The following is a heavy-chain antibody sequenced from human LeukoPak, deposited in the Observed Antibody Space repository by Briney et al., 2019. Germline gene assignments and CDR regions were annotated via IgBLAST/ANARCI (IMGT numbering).Heavy chain of an antibody. CDR1: GGSFSGYY. CDR2: INHSGST. Sequence: PSETLSLTCAVYGGSFSGYYWSWIRQPPGKGLEWIGEINHSGSTNYNPSLKSRVTISVDTSKNQFSLKLSSVTAADTAVYYCARDRSGWHYFDYWGQGTLVTVSS. CDR3: ARDRSGWHYFDY. J-gene: IGHJ4*02. V-gene: IGHV4-34*01. D-gene: IGHD6-19*01.